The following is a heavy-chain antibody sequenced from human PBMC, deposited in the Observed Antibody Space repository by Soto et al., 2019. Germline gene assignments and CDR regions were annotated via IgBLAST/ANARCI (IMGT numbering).Heavy chain of an antibody. Sequence: EVQLVETGGGLIQPGGSLRLSCAASGFTVSSNYMSWVCQAPGKGLEWVSVIYSGGSTYYADSVKGRFTISRDNSKNTLYLQMNSLRAEDTAVYYCARSPQQLVRYYYGMDVWGQGTTVTVSS. CDR3: ARSPQQLVRYYYGMDV. J-gene: IGHJ6*02. CDR2: IYSGGST. V-gene: IGHV3-53*02. CDR1: GFTVSSNY. D-gene: IGHD6-13*01.